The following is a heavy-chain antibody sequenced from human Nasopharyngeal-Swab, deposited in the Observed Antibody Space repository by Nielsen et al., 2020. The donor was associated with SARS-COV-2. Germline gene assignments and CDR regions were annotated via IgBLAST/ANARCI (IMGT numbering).Heavy chain of an antibody. CDR1: GYTFNNYY. CDR3: ARDPEGDTDFDY. V-gene: IGHV1-18*04. Sequence: ASVKVSCKASGYTFNNYYIHWVRQAPGQGLEWIGWIGVYKGETNYAQKFRDRITMTTDRSTSTAYMELRTLRSDDTAVYYCARDPEGDTDFDYWGQGTLVTVSS. CDR2: IGVYKGET. D-gene: IGHD1-14*01. J-gene: IGHJ4*02.